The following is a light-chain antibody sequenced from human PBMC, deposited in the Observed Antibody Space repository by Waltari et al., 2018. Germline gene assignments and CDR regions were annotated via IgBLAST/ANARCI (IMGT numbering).Light chain of an antibody. CDR1: QSVINSADNKNK. J-gene: IGKJ3*01. Sequence: DIVMTQSPDSLTVSLGERATIHSKSSQSVINSADNKNKLAWYQQKAGQPPKLLIYWASTRESGVPDRFSGSGSGTDFTLTISSLQAEDVAVYYCQQYYRVPFTFGPGTKVDIK. CDR3: QQYYRVPFT. V-gene: IGKV4-1*01. CDR2: WAS.